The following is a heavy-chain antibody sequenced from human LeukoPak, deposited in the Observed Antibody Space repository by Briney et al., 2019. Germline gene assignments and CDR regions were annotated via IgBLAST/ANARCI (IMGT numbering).Heavy chain of an antibody. V-gene: IGHV3-30*04. CDR1: GFTFSSYA. D-gene: IGHD3-3*01. CDR2: TSHNGNNK. CDR3: ARQGDLRFLAN. Sequence: GRSLRLSCAASGFTFSSYAMYWVRQAPGKGLEWVALTSHNGNNKYYADSVKGRFTISRDNSENTLYLQMNSLKASDTAMYYCARQGDLRFLANWGQGTLVTVSS. J-gene: IGHJ4*02.